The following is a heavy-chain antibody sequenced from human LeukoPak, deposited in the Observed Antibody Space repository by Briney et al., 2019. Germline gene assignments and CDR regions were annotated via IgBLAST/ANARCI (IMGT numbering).Heavy chain of an antibody. J-gene: IGHJ4*02. V-gene: IGHV3-48*04. CDR1: RFTFSTYS. CDR3: ARMNYVSSGWGAPFDS. Sequence: GGFLRLSCAASRFTFSTYSMNWVRQTPGRGLEWVSYISTSGSRIDYADSVKGRFTISRDNAKNSLYLQMNSLRAEDTAVYYCARMNYVSSGWGAPFDSWGQGTLVTVSS. CDR2: ISTSGSRI. D-gene: IGHD1-7*01.